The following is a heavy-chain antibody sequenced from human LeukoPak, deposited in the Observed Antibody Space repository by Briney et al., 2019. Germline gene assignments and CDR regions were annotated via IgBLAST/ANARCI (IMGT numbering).Heavy chain of an antibody. CDR3: ASALTMTTVTTTTYQSFDY. V-gene: IGHV1-69*13. D-gene: IGHD4-17*01. CDR2: IIPIFGTA. CDR1: GGTFSSYA. Sequence: ASVKVSCKASGGTFSSYAISWVRQAPGQGLEWMGGIIPIFGTANYAQKFQGRVTITADESTSTAYMELSRLRSDDTAVYYCASALTMTTVTTTTYQSFDYWGQGTLVTVSS. J-gene: IGHJ4*02.